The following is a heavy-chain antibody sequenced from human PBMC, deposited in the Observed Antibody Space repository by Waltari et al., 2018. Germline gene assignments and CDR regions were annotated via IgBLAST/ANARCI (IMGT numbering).Heavy chain of an antibody. D-gene: IGHD3-22*01. J-gene: IGHJ6*03. CDR2: INHSGIT. CDR1: GGSFSGYY. Sequence: QVQLQQWGAGLLKPSETLSLTCAVYGGSFSGYYWSWIRQPPGKGLEWIGEINHSGITNYNPSLKSRVTISVDTSKNQFSLKLSSVTAADTAVYYCARAETYYYDSSGPQGYYYYYYMDVWGKGTTVTVSS. CDR3: ARAETYYYDSSGPQGYYYYYYMDV. V-gene: IGHV4-34*01.